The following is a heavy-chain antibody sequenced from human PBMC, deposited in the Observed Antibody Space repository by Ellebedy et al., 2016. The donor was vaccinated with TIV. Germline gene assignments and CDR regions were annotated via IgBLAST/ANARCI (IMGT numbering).Heavy chain of an antibody. CDR3: ARDHCSSTSCSRAFDI. Sequence: SETLSLTXTVSGGSISSYYWSWIRQPPGKGLEWIGYIYYSGSTNYNPSLKSRVTMSVDTSKNQFSLKLSSVTAADTAVYYCARDHCSSTSCSRAFDIWGQGTMVTVSS. D-gene: IGHD2-2*01. J-gene: IGHJ3*02. V-gene: IGHV4-59*12. CDR2: IYYSGST. CDR1: GGSISSYY.